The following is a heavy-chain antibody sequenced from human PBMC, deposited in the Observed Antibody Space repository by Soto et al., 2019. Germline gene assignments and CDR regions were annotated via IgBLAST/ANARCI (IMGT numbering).Heavy chain of an antibody. CDR2: ISAYNGNT. CDR1: VYTFSIYG. V-gene: IGHV1-18*01. J-gene: IGHJ4*02. Sequence: GASVNVSCRASVYTFSIYGISWVRQAPGQGLEWMGWISAYNGNTNYAQKLQGRVTMTTDTSTSTAYMELRSLRSDDTAVYYCARDSEVVVTNFDYWGQGTLVTVSS. D-gene: IGHD3-22*01. CDR3: ARDSEVVVTNFDY.